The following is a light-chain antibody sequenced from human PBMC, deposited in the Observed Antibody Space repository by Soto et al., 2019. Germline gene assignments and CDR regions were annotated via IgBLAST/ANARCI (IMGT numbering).Light chain of an antibody. Sequence: EIVLTQSPAILSVSPGGRATLSCRASQSIKTYLAWYQQKAGQPPRLLIYRASTRATGIPARFSGSGSGTEFSLTVSSLQSEDGAVYYCQQYNTWPPKYTFGEGTELEIK. J-gene: IGKJ2*01. CDR2: RAS. V-gene: IGKV3-15*01. CDR3: QQYNTWPPKYT. CDR1: QSIKTY.